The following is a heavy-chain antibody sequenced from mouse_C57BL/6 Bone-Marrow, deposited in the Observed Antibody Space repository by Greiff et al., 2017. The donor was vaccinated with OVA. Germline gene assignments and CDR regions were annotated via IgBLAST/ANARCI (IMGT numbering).Heavy chain of an antibody. CDR3: ARFDYDGYFDY. J-gene: IGHJ2*01. CDR1: GYSITSDY. V-gene: IGHV3-8*01. CDR2: ISYSGST. Sequence: VQLQQSGPGLAKPSQTLSLTCSVTGYSITSDYWNWIRKFPGNKLEYMGYISYSGSTYNNPSLKSRISTTRDTSKKQYYLQLNALTTEDTATYYCARFDYDGYFDYWGQGTTLTVSS. D-gene: IGHD2-4*01.